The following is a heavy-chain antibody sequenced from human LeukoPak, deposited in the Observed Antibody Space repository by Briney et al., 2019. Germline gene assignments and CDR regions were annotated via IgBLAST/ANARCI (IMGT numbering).Heavy chain of an antibody. D-gene: IGHD5-12*01. J-gene: IGHJ3*02. CDR2: IYYSGST. Sequence: SETLSLTCTVSGGSISSGDYYWSWIRQPPGKGLEWIGYIYYSGSTYYNPSLKSRVTISVDTSKNQFSLKLSSVTAADTAVYYCARDRSATEAKWPRLLEDAFDIWGQGTMVTVSS. CDR3: ARDRSATEAKWPRLLEDAFDI. V-gene: IGHV4-30-4*01. CDR1: GGSISSGDYY.